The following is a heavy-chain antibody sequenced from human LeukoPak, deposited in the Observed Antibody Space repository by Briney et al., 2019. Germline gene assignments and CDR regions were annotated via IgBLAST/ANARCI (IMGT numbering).Heavy chain of an antibody. CDR3: ARRGDGYNYPHFDY. V-gene: IGHV4-59*08. CDR1: GRSISSYY. Sequence: SETLSLTCTLSGRSISSYYWSWIRQPPGKGLEWIGYIYYSGSTNYNPSLKNRVTISVATSKTQFSLKLSSETAADTAVYYCARRGDGYNYPHFDYWGQGNLVTVSS. D-gene: IGHD5-24*01. J-gene: IGHJ4*02. CDR2: IYYSGST.